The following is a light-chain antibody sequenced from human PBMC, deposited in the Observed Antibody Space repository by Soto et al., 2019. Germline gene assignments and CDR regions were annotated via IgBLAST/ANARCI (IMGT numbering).Light chain of an antibody. CDR1: QSVLYSSDNKNY. V-gene: IGKV4-1*01. J-gene: IGKJ2*01. CDR3: QQYYMRLPT. CDR2: WAS. Sequence: IVMTQSPDSLVVSLGERATINCKSSQSVLYSSDNKNYLAWYQQKPGQPPKLLIYWASIRESGVPDRFSGSGSGTDFTLTISSLQAEDVAVYYCQQYYMRLPTFGQGTKLEIQ.